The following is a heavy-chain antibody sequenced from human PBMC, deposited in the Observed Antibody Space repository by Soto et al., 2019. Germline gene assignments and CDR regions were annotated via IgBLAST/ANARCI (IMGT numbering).Heavy chain of an antibody. J-gene: IGHJ5*02. CDR1: GYYFIKYG. D-gene: IGHD5-12*01. CDR3: TTSYDQGLDP. Sequence: QLQLGQSAAEVKNPGASVRVSCKAYGYYFIKYGISWIRQAPEQGLEWMGWIKVDSGYTNYAQKFQGRVTMTADTSSDTAFMALRSLRLDETAVYFCTTSYDQGLDPWGQGTLVSVPS. V-gene: IGHV1-18*04. CDR2: IKVDSGYT.